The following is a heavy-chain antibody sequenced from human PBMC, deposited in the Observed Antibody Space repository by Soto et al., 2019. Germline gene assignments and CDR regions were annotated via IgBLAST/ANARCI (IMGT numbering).Heavy chain of an antibody. CDR3: ARDMDGSCWYRGDY. J-gene: IGHJ4*01. CDR2: ISSSSSYI. V-gene: IGHV3-21*01. Sequence: GGSLRLSCAASGFTFSSYSMNWVRQAPGKGLEWVSSISSSSSYIYYADSVKGRFTISRDNAKNSLYLQMNSLRAEDTAVYYCARDMDGSCWYRGDYWGHVTLVTVSS. CDR1: GFTFSSYS. D-gene: IGHD6-19*01.